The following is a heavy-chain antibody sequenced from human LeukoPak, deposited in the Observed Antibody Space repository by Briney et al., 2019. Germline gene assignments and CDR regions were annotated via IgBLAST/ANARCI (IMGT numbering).Heavy chain of an antibody. Sequence: PSQTLSLTCTVSGGSISSGDYYWSWIRQPPGKGLEWIGYIYYSGSTHYNPSLKSRVTISVDTSKNQFSLKLSSVTAADTAVYYCARHRSRIQLWASSVGMDVWGQGTTVTVSS. CDR3: ARHRSRIQLWASSVGMDV. CDR1: GGSISSGDYY. CDR2: IYYSGST. J-gene: IGHJ6*02. D-gene: IGHD5-18*01. V-gene: IGHV4-30-4*01.